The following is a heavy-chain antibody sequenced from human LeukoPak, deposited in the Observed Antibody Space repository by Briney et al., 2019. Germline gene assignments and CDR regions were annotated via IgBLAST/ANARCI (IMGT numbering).Heavy chain of an antibody. V-gene: IGHV4-39*01. Sequence: SETLSLTCTVSGGSTSSSGYYWGWVRQPPGRGLEWIGSIYNSGSTYYNPSLKSRVTISVDTSKNQFSLRVRSVTAADTAVYYCASGGSGRFDYWGQGTLVTVSS. CDR1: GGSTSSSGYY. D-gene: IGHD6-19*01. CDR2: IYNSGST. CDR3: ASGGSGRFDY. J-gene: IGHJ4*02.